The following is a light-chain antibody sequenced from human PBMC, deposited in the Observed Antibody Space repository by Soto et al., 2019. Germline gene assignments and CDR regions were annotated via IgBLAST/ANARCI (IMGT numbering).Light chain of an antibody. CDR2: GAS. CDR3: QQYNNPT. CDR1: QSVSSN. V-gene: IGKV3-15*01. J-gene: IGKJ1*01. Sequence: IVMTQSPATLSVSPGERATLSCRASQSVSSNLAWYQQKPGQAPRLLIYGASTRATGIPARFSGGGSDTEFTLTISSLQSEDFAVYYCQQYNNPTFGQGTKADI.